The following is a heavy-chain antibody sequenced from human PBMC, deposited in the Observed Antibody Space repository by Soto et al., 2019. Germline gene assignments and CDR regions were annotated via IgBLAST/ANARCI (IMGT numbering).Heavy chain of an antibody. Sequence: EVQLLESGGGLVQPGGSLRLSCAASGFTFSSYAMSWVRQAPGKGLEWVSAISGSGGSTYYADSVKGRFTIAIDNSKNTLYQQMNSLRAEDTAVYYCAKTGYQLLISTLFDYWGQGTLVTVSS. CDR3: AKTGYQLLISTLFDY. D-gene: IGHD2-2*01. V-gene: IGHV3-23*01. CDR2: ISGSGGST. J-gene: IGHJ4*02. CDR1: GFTFSSYA.